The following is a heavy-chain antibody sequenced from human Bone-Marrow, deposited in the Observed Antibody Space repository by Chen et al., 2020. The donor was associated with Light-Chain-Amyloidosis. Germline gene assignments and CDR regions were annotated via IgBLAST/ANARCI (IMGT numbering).Heavy chain of an antibody. Sequence: GLVKPGGSLRLSCAASGFTFASYTMNWVRQAPGKGLEWVSSIDSSGTYINYADSTRGRFSISRDNAKNSLYLQITSLRAEDTAVYYCARDQVEYPFFYYMDVWGTGTPAPV. J-gene: IGHJ6*03. CDR1: GFTFASYT. D-gene: IGHD6-6*01. CDR2: IDSSGTYI. CDR3: ARDQVEYPFFYYMDV. V-gene: IGHV3-21*06.